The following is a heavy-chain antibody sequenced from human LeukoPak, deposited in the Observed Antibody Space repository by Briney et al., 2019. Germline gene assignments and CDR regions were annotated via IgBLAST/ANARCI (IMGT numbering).Heavy chain of an antibody. Sequence: SRTLSLTSAISGDSASSNSAAWNCIRPPASRRLGGPGRTYDRSKWYNDYAVSVKSRITINPDTSKNQFSLQLNSVTPEDTAVYYCARDRSVTRTRYAFDIWGQGTMVTVSS. CDR3: ARDRSVTRTRYAFDI. D-gene: IGHD4-17*01. CDR1: GDSASSNSAA. V-gene: IGHV6-1*01. J-gene: IGHJ3*02. CDR2: TYDRSKWYN.